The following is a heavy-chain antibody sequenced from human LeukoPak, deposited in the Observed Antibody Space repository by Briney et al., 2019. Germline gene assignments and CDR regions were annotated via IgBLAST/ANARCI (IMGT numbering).Heavy chain of an antibody. Sequence: GGSLRLSCAASGFTFSSYGMHWVRQAPGKGLEWVAVISYDGSNKYYADCVKGRFTISRDNSKNTLYLQMNSLRAEDTAVYYCAKDRRYSSSWYTAFDIWGQGTMVTVSS. CDR3: AKDRRYSSSWYTAFDI. CDR2: ISYDGSNK. J-gene: IGHJ3*02. CDR1: GFTFSSYG. V-gene: IGHV3-30*18. D-gene: IGHD6-13*01.